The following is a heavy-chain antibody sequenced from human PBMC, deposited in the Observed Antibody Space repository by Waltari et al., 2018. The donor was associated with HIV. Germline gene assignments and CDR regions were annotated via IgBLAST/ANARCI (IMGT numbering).Heavy chain of an antibody. CDR3: ARQESIVGGTGWHPFDY. CDR1: GYSFTSYW. Sequence: EVQLVQSGAEVKKPGESLKIYCTGSGYSFTSYWLGWVRQMPGKGLEWMGIIYPGDSDTRYSPSFQGQVTISADKSISTAYLQWSSLKASDTAMYYCARQESIVGGTGWHPFDYWGQGTLVTVSS. J-gene: IGHJ4*02. V-gene: IGHV5-51*01. CDR2: IYPGDSDT. D-gene: IGHD1-26*01.